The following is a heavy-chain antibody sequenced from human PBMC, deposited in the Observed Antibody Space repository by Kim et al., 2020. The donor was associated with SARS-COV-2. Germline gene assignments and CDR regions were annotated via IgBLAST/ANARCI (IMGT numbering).Heavy chain of an antibody. J-gene: IGHJ3*02. Sequence: GGSLRLSCAASAFTFSSHAMSWVRQAPGKGLEWVSVISGSGGSTYYADSVKGRFTSSRDNSKNTLYLQMNSLRAEDTAVYYCAKGTIAVAGFGIDIWGQGKMVTVSS. CDR3: AKGTIAVAGFGIDI. V-gene: IGHV3-23*01. CDR2: ISGSGGST. D-gene: IGHD6-19*01. CDR1: AFTFSSHA.